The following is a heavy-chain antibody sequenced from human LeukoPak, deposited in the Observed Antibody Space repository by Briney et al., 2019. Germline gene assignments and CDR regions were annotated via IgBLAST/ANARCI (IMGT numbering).Heavy chain of an antibody. CDR3: ARLSCSIGSCYSGPYFDY. Sequence: ASVKVSCKASGYTFTSYGISWVRQAPGQGLEWMGIINPSGGSTTYAQKFQGRVTMTRDMSTSTVYMELSSLRSEDTAVYYCARLSCSIGSCYSGPYFDYWGQGTLVTVSS. D-gene: IGHD2-15*01. CDR1: GYTFTSYG. J-gene: IGHJ4*02. CDR2: INPSGGST. V-gene: IGHV1-46*01.